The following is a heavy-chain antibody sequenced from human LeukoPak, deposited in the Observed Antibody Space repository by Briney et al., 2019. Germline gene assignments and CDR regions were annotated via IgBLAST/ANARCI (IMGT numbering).Heavy chain of an antibody. D-gene: IGHD3-10*01. CDR1: GFTFSSYE. CDR3: ARGLWFGELAK. V-gene: IGHV3-48*03. Sequence: GGSLRLSCAAAGFTFSSYEMNWVRQAPGKGLEWVSYISSSGSTIYYADSVKGRFTISRDNAKYSLYLQMNSLRVEDTAVYYCARGLWFGELAKWGQGTLVTVSS. J-gene: IGHJ4*02. CDR2: ISSSGSTI.